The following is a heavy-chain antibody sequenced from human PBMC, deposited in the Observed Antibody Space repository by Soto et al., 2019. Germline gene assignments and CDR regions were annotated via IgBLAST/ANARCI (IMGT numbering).Heavy chain of an antibody. D-gene: IGHD2-15*01. CDR2: ISSSGSTI. Sequence: PGGSLRLSCAASGFTFSSYEMNWVRQAPGKGLEWVSYISSSGSTIYYADSVKGRFTISRDNAKNSLYLQMNSLRAEDTAVYYCARDIVVVVAATPGLYYYYGMDVWGQGTTVTAP. CDR1: GFTFSSYE. V-gene: IGHV3-48*03. J-gene: IGHJ6*02. CDR3: ARDIVVVVAATPGLYYYYGMDV.